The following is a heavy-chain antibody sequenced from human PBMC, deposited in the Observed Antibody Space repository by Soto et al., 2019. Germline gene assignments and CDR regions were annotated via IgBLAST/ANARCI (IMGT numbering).Heavy chain of an antibody. D-gene: IGHD6-25*01. CDR2: INPSSGAT. Sequence: QVQLVQSGAEVKKPGASLKVSCKTSGYIFTAYYIEWVRQAPGQGLEWMGWINPSSGATNYAQNFQGRVTLTRDTPISTAYMELTGLTSDDTALYYCARDCSAGASAFEIWGQGTLVTVSS. CDR3: ARDCSAGASAFEI. J-gene: IGHJ3*02. V-gene: IGHV1-2*02. CDR1: GYIFTAYY.